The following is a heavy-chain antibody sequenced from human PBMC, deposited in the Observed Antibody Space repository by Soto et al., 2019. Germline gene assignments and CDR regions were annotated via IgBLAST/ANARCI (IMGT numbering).Heavy chain of an antibody. CDR1: GFTFSSYA. CDR2: ISGSGDSA. J-gene: IGHJ4*02. V-gene: IGHV3-23*01. D-gene: IGHD6-19*01. Sequence: GGSLRLSCAASGFTFSSYAMNWVRQGPGTRLEWVADISGSGDSARYADSVRGRFTISRDNSRDTLYLQMNSLRVDDTGIYYCGKERRGSGWSVCNFWGQGALVTVSS. CDR3: GKERRGSGWSVCNF.